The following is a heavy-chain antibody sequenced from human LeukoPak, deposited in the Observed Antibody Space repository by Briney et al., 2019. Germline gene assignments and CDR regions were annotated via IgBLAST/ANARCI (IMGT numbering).Heavy chain of an antibody. J-gene: IGHJ4*02. CDR2: ISYDGSNK. Sequence: SGRSLRLSCAASGFTFSSYGMHWVRQAPGKGLEWVAVISYDGSNKYYADSVKGRFTISRDNSKNTLYLQMNSLRAEDTAVYYCAKLGYYVGDYWGQGTLVTVSS. V-gene: IGHV3-30*18. CDR3: AKLGYYVGDY. D-gene: IGHD1-26*01. CDR1: GFTFSSYG.